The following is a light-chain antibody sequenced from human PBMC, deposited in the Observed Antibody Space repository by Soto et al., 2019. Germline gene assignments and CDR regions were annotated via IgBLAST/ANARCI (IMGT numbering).Light chain of an antibody. CDR2: GAS. J-gene: IGKJ1*01. V-gene: IGKV3-15*01. CDR3: QQYNNWPVT. CDR1: QSVSSK. Sequence: EIVMTQSPATLSVSPGERATLSSRASQSVSSKLAWYQHKPGQAPRLLIYGASTRATGIPASFSGSGSGTEFTLTISSLQSEDFAVYYCQQYNNWPVTFGQGTKV.